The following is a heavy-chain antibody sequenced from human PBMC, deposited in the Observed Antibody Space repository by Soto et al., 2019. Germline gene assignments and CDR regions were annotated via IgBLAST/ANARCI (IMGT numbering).Heavy chain of an antibody. CDR1: GFTFSSYW. CDR2: IKQDGSEK. Sequence: GGSLRLSCAASGFTFSSYWMSWVRQAPGKGLEWVANIKQDGSEKYYVDSVKGRFTISRDNAKNSLYLQMNSLRAEDTAVYYCARVRLTLRYFDWLKGYYFDYWGQGTLVTVSS. V-gene: IGHV3-7*01. CDR3: ARVRLTLRYFDWLKGYYFDY. J-gene: IGHJ4*02. D-gene: IGHD3-9*01.